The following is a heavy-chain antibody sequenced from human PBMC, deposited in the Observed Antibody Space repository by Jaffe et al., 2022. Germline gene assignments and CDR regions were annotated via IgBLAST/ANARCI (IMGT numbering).Heavy chain of an antibody. CDR1: GFIFSDHY. CDR3: TRSMGD. Sequence: EVQLVESGGGLVQPGGSLRLSCAASGFIFSDHYMDWVRQAPGKGLEWVGRIRNKANSYTTEYAASVKGRFTISRDDSKKSVYLQMNSLKIEDTAVYYCTRSMGDWGQGTLVTVSS. V-gene: IGHV3-72*01. D-gene: IGHD3-16*01. CDR2: IRNKANSYTT. J-gene: IGHJ4*02.